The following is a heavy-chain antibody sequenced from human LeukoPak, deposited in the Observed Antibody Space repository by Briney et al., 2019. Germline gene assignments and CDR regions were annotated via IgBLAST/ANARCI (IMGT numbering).Heavy chain of an antibody. CDR3: ARVGTMVRGVIVHFDY. J-gene: IGHJ4*02. D-gene: IGHD3-10*01. CDR2: IYPGDSDT. V-gene: IGHV5-51*01. Sequence: HGESLKISCKGSGYSFTSYWIGWGRQMPGKGLGGMGVIYPGDSDTRYSPSFQGQVTISADKSISTAYLQWSSLKASDTAMYYCARVGTMVRGVIVHFDYWGQGTLVTVSS. CDR1: GYSFTSYW.